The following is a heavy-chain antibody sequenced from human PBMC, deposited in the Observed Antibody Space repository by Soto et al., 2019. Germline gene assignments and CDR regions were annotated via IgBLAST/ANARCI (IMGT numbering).Heavy chain of an antibody. Sequence: RXSVKVSCKAAGYSFTSYGIIWVRQSPGQGLEWMGWISAYNGNTNYAQKLQGRVTMTTDTSTSTAYMELRSLRSDDTAVYYCAREHYDFWSGYGGYYYGMDVWGQRTTVTVSS. CDR1: GYSFTSYG. V-gene: IGHV1-18*04. CDR3: AREHYDFWSGYGGYYYGMDV. D-gene: IGHD3-3*01. J-gene: IGHJ6*02. CDR2: ISAYNGNT.